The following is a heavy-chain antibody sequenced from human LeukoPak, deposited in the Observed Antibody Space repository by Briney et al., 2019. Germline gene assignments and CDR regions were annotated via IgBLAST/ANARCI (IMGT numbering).Heavy chain of an antibody. J-gene: IGHJ4*02. CDR1: GFTFSGSW. CDR3: TRFKLSVVRGIISQPLAY. V-gene: IGHV3-7*03. D-gene: IGHD3-10*01. Sequence: TGGSLRLSCAASGFTFSGSWMSWVRQAPGKGLEWVASINKDGSEKNYVDSLKGRFTISRDHAKNSLYLQMNSLRAEDTAVYYCTRFKLSVVRGIISQPLAYWGQGTLLTVSS. CDR2: INKDGSEK.